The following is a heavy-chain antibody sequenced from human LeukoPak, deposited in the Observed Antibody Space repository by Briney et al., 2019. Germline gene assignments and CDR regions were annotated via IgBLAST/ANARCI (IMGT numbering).Heavy chain of an antibody. Sequence: GGSLRLLCAASGLTCSCYSMNWVRQAPGKGLEWVSSISSSSSYIYYADSVTGRFTISRDNDKNSLYLQMKSLRAEDTVVYYCARGGYYYDSSGYCWYCYFDYWGQGTLVTVSS. CDR3: ARGGYYYDSSGYCWYCYFDY. D-gene: IGHD3-22*01. CDR2: ISSSSSYI. CDR1: GLTCSCYS. V-gene: IGHV3-21*01. J-gene: IGHJ4*02.